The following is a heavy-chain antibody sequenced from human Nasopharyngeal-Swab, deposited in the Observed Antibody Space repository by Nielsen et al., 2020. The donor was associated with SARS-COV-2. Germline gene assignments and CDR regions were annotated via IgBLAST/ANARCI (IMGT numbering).Heavy chain of an antibody. CDR2: IKQDGSEK. CDR3: ARDTPAMFAY. CDR1: GFTFSSYW. J-gene: IGHJ4*02. V-gene: IGHV3-7*01. Sequence: GESLKISCAASGFTFSSYWMSWVRQAPGKGLEWVANIKQDGSEKYYVDSVKGRFTISRDNAKNSLYLQMNSLRAEDTAVYYCARDTPAMFAYWGQGTLVTVSS.